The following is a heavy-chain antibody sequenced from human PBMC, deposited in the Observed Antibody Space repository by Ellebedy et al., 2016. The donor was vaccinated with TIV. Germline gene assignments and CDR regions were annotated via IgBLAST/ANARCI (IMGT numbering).Heavy chain of an antibody. CDR3: ARDRDGSSSSDFQH. CDR2: NGTYEGNT. V-gene: IGHV1-18*04. Sequence: AASVKVSCKASGYTFTTYGITWVRQAPGQGPEWMGWNGTYEGNTKYAQKLQGRVTMTRDTPTSTAYMELRSLRSDDTAVDYCARDRDGSSSSDFQHWGPGTLVTVSS. CDR1: GYTFTTYG. J-gene: IGHJ1*01. D-gene: IGHD6-6*01.